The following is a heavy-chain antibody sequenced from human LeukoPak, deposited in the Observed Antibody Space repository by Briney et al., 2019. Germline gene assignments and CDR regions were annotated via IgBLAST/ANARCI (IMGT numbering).Heavy chain of an antibody. CDR3: ARDGGHSADY. V-gene: IGHV3-7*01. Sequence: GGSLRLSCAASGFTFSSYWMFWVRQAPGKGLEWVATIKGDGSDKYYVDSVKGRFTISRDNAKNSLFLQMNSLRAEDTAVYYCARDGGHSADYWGQGTQVTVSS. J-gene: IGHJ4*02. CDR2: IKGDGSDK. D-gene: IGHD1-26*01. CDR1: GFTFSSYW.